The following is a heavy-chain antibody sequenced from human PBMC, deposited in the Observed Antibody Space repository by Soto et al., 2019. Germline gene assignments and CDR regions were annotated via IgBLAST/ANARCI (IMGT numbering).Heavy chain of an antibody. Sequence: SETLALTCTVSGGSISADYWNWIRQPPGKGLELIGYVYYTGSTNYNPSLKSRVSLSLDPSKNQFSLNLSSVTAADTAVYFCARGRWFDPWGQGTLVTVSS. CDR3: ARGRWFDP. CDR2: VYYTGST. V-gene: IGHV4-59*01. CDR1: GGSISADY. J-gene: IGHJ5*02.